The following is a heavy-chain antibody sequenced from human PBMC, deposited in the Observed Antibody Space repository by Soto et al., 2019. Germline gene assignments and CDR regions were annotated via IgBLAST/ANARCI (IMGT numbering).Heavy chain of an antibody. Sequence: QVQLQQWGAGLLKPSETLSLTCAVYGGSFSGSYWSWIRQPPGKGLEWIGEINHSGSTNYNPSLKSRVTISVDTSKNQFALKLSSVTAADTAVYYCARGRYYDFWSDAFDICGQVTMVTFSS. J-gene: IGHJ3*02. CDR1: GGSFSGSY. CDR3: ARGRYYDFWSDAFDI. V-gene: IGHV4-34*01. CDR2: INHSGST. D-gene: IGHD3-3*01.